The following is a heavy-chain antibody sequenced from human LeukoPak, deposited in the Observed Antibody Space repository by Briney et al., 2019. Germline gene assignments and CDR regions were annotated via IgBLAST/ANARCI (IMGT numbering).Heavy chain of an antibody. CDR3: ARQSSGLSL. V-gene: IGHV5-51*01. CDR2: VYPGDSDP. J-gene: IGHJ4*02. CDR1: GYSFTNYW. Sequence: GESLKISCKGSGYSFTNYWIGWVRQMPGKGLEWMGIVYPGDSDPKYSPSFQGQVTISADKSISAAYLQWSSLKASDTAMYYCARQSSGLSLWGQGTLVTVSS. D-gene: IGHD6-19*01.